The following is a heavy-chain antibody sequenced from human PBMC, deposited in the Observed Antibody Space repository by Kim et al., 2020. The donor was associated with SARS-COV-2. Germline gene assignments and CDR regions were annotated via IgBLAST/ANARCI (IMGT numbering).Heavy chain of an antibody. J-gene: IGHJ6*02. Sequence: ADSVKGRFTISRDNSKNTLYLQMNSLRAEDTALYYCARSHTRIFGLAVDVWGQGTTVTVSS. CDR3: ARSHTRIFGLAVDV. V-gene: IGHV3-66*01. D-gene: IGHD3-3*01.